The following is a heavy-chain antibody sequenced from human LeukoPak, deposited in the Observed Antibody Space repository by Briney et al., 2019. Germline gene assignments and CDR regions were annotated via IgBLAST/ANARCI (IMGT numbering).Heavy chain of an antibody. Sequence: NPSETLSLTCAVYGGSFSGYYWSWIRQPPGKGLEWIGEINHSGSTNYNPSLKSRVTISVDTSKNQFSLKLSSVTAADTAVYYCARRPSINGMDVWGKGTTVTVSS. D-gene: IGHD3-10*01. V-gene: IGHV4-34*01. CDR3: ARRPSINGMDV. CDR1: GGSFSGYY. J-gene: IGHJ6*04. CDR2: INHSGST.